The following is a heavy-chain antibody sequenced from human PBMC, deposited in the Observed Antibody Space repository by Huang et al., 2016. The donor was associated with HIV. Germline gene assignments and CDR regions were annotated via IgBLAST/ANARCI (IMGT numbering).Heavy chain of an antibody. Sequence: EVQVVESGGGLVQPGRSLRLSCVASGCNFNNYAMHWVRQAPGKGLGWVSGISWNSRNIGYGGSVKGRFTISRDNAKNSLYLQMNRLRAEDTGLYYCAKGLGGSYYYYVDQWGQGTLVTVSS. CDR2: ISWNSRNI. V-gene: IGHV3-9*01. CDR1: GCNFNNYA. D-gene: IGHD3-10*01. CDR3: AKGLGGSYYYYVDQ. J-gene: IGHJ4*02.